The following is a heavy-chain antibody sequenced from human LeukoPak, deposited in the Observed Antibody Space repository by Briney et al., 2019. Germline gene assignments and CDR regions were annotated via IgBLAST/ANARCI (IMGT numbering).Heavy chain of an antibody. CDR1: GFTVSSHC. CDR2: ISIDGTII. Sequence: PGWSPRLSCAASGFTVSSHCMSWVRQAPGNGLEGISYISIDGTIIYYADSVKGRCTVSRDNAKNTLFLEVNGLSAEDTAVYYCARSSTWNWNFGVWGRGTLVTVSS. J-gene: IGHJ2*01. V-gene: IGHV3-48*01. D-gene: IGHD2/OR15-2a*01. CDR3: ARSSTWNWNFGV.